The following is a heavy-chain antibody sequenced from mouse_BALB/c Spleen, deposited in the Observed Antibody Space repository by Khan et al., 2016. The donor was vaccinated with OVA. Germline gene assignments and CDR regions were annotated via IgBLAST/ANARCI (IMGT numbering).Heavy chain of an antibody. Sequence: VQLQQSGPELVKPGASVKISCKASGYSFTGYFMNWVMQSHGKSLEWIGRINPHIGETFYNQKFKGKATLTVDESSSTAHMELRSLTSEDAAVYDCARTYGSDFDNWGQGTTLTVSS. CDR2: INPHIGET. V-gene: IGHV1-20*01. D-gene: IGHD1-1*01. J-gene: IGHJ2*01. CDR1: GYSFTGYF. CDR3: ARTYGSDFDN.